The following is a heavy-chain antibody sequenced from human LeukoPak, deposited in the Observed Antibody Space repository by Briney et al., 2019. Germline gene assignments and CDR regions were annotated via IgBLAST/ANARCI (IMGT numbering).Heavy chain of an antibody. CDR3: AKDLYYYDSSGYPD. CDR1: GFTFSSYA. Sequence: QPGGSLRLSCAASGFTFSSYAMHWVRQAPGKGLEWVAVISYDGSNKYYADSVKGRFTISRDNSKNTLYLQMNSLRAEDTAVYYCAKDLYYYDSSGYPDWGQGTLVTVSS. CDR2: ISYDGSNK. D-gene: IGHD3-22*01. V-gene: IGHV3-30-3*01. J-gene: IGHJ4*02.